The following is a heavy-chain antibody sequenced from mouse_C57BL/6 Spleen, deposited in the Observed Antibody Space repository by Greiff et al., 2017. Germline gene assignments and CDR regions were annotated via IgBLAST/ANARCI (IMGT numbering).Heavy chain of an antibody. CDR3: ARGTTVVDY. CDR1: GYAFSSSW. V-gene: IGHV1-82*01. J-gene: IGHJ2*01. D-gene: IGHD1-1*01. Sequence: VQGVESGPELVKPGASVKISCKASGYAFSSSWMNWVKQRPGKGLEWIGRIYPGDGDTNYNGKFKGKATLTADKSSSTAYMQLSSLTSEDSAVYFCARGTTVVDYWGQGTTLTVSS. CDR2: IYPGDGDT.